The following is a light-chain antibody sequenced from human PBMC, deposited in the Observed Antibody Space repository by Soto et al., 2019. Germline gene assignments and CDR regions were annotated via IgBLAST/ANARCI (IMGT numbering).Light chain of an antibody. CDR1: QSINSW. Sequence: DSQMTQYPSTLSASVGDRVTITCRASQSINSWLAWYQQKPGKAPKLLISKVSTLQSGVPPRFSGSGSGTEFTLTISSLQPDDFATYYCQQYESYPMTFGGGTKVEIK. CDR3: QQYESYPMT. CDR2: KVS. V-gene: IGKV1-5*03. J-gene: IGKJ4*01.